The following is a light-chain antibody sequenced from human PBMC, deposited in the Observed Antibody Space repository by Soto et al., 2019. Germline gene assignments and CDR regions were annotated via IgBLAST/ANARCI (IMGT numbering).Light chain of an antibody. J-gene: IGKJ1*01. Sequence: DIQMTQSPSTLSASVGDRVTITCRASQNIERWLAWYQQKPGKAPKLLLYDVSSLESGVPSRFSGSGSGTEFTLTINGLQPDDFETYFCQQFKTGTWTFGKGTQVDIX. CDR2: DVS. CDR1: QNIERW. V-gene: IGKV1-5*01. CDR3: QQFKTGTWT.